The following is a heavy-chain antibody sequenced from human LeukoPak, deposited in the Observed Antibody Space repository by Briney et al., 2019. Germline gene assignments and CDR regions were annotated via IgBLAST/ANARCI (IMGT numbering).Heavy chain of an antibody. D-gene: IGHD3-10*01. CDR3: AKERYGSGTAGH. CDR2: IGNSDET. CDR1: GFFFNTNA. J-gene: IGHJ4*02. V-gene: IGHV3-23*01. Sequence: GGSLRLSCAASGFFFNTNAMSWVRQAPGMGLEWVAAIGNSDETYYADSVKGRFTISRDNSKNTLYLQMNSLRAEDTAVYYCAKERYGSGTAGHWGQGTLVTVSS.